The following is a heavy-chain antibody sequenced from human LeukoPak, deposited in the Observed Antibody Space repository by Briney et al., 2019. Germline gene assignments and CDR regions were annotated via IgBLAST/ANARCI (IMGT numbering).Heavy chain of an antibody. V-gene: IGHV4-30-4*08. J-gene: IGHJ6*03. CDR3: ARELRYYYMDV. Sequence: SATLSLTCTVSGGSISSGDYYWSWIRQPPGKGLEWIGYIYYSGSTYYNPSLKSRVTISVDTSKNQFSLKLSSVTAADTAVYYCARELRYYYMDVWGKGTTVTVSS. CDR1: GGSISSGDYY. CDR2: IYYSGST.